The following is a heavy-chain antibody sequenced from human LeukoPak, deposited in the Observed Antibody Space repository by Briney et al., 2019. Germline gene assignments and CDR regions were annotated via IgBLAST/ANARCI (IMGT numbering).Heavy chain of an antibody. D-gene: IGHD2-2*01. CDR2: ISGSGGST. J-gene: IGHJ4*02. CDR1: GFTFSSYA. V-gene: IGHV3-23*01. CDR3: ASHYCISTNCHLDY. Sequence: GGPLRLSCAASGFTFSSYAMSWVRQAPGKGLEWVSGISGSGGSTFYADSVKGRFTISRDNSKNTLYLQMNSLRAEDTAIYYCASHYCISTNCHLDYWGQGTLVIVSS.